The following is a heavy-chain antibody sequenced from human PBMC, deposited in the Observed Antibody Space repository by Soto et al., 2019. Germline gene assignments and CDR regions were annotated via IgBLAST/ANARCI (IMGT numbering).Heavy chain of an antibody. Sequence: SVKVSCKSSGGTFSSHSINWVRQAPGQGLEWVGGIVPIYRTADYAQKFQGRVTITADESARTSYMELRSLKSQDTAVYYCVRDSGAKLSSSWGQGTLVTLSS. CDR3: VRDSGAKLSSS. CDR1: GGTFSSHS. D-gene: IGHD6-13*01. J-gene: IGHJ4*02. V-gene: IGHV1-69*13. CDR2: IVPIYRTA.